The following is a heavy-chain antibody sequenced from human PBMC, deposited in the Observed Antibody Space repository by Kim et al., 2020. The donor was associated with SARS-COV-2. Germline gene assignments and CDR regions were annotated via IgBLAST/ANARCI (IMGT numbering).Heavy chain of an antibody. J-gene: IGHJ4*02. Sequence: SETLSLTCTVSGGSISSYYWSWIRQPPGKGLEWIGYIYYSGSTNYNPSLKSRVTISVDTSKNQFSLKLSSVTTADTAVYYCARDRGSSWYDYWGQGTLVTVSS. CDR1: GGSISSYY. CDR2: IYYSGST. D-gene: IGHD6-13*01. CDR3: ARDRGSSWYDY. V-gene: IGHV4-59*13.